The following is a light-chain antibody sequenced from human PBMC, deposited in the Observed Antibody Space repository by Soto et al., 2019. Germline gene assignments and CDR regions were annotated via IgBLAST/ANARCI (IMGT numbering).Light chain of an antibody. CDR2: KAS. CDR1: QSISTW. Sequence: DIQMTQSPSTLSASVGDRVTITCRASQSISTWLAWYHQKPGKAPKLLIYKASSLESGVSSRFSGSGSGTEFTLTISSLQPDDFATYYCQQYNTSPLTFVGGTKVEIK. J-gene: IGKJ4*01. V-gene: IGKV1-5*03. CDR3: QQYNTSPLT.